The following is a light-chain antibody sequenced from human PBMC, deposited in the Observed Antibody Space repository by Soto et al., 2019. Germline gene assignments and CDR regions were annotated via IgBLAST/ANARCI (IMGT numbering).Light chain of an antibody. CDR1: QSVSSNY. Sequence: EIVLTQSPGTLSLSPGERATLSCRASQSVSSNYLAWYQQKPGQAPRLLIYGASSRATGIPDRFSGSGSGTDFTLTISRLEPEDFAVHYCQHYGGSPRYTFGQGTKLEIK. CDR3: QHYGGSPRYT. CDR2: GAS. J-gene: IGKJ2*01. V-gene: IGKV3-20*01.